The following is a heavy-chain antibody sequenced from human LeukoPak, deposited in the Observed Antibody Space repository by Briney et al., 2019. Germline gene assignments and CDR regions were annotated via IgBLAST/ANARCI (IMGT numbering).Heavy chain of an antibody. CDR3: AREVVADYYLYGMDV. CDR2: LIPIFGTP. V-gene: IGHV1-69*13. Sequence: GASVKVSCKASGGTFSSYAITWVRQAPGQGLEWMGGLIPIFGTPNYAQKFQGRVTIIADESTSTAYMELSSLRSEDTAIYYCAREVVADYYLYGMDVWGQGTTVTVSS. D-gene: IGHD2-15*01. J-gene: IGHJ6*02. CDR1: GGTFSSYA.